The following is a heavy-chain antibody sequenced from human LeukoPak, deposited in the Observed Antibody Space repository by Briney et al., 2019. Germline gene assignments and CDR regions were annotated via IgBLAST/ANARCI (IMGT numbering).Heavy chain of an antibody. J-gene: IGHJ4*02. CDR2: FDPEDGGT. D-gene: IGHD3-22*01. Sequence: ASVKVSCKVSGYTLTKLSMHWVRQAPGKGLEWMGGFDPEDGGTIYAQKFQGRVTMTEDTSTDTAYMEPTSLRSEDTAVYYCAILNDYYDTSGYYWGQGTLVTVSS. CDR3: AILNDYYDTSGYY. CDR1: GYTLTKLS. V-gene: IGHV1-24*01.